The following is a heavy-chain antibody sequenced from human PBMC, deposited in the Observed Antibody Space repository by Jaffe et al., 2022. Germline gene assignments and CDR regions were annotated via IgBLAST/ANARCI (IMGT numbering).Heavy chain of an antibody. Sequence: EVQLLESGGGLVQPGGSLRLSCAASGFTFSSYAMSWVRQAPGKGLEWVSAISGSGGSTYYADSVKGRFTISRDNSKNTLYLQMNSLRAEDTAVYYCAKDPKLRYFDRGYYMDVWGKGTTVTVSS. CDR3: AKDPKLRYFDRGYYMDV. D-gene: IGHD3-9*01. J-gene: IGHJ6*03. V-gene: IGHV3-23*01. CDR2: ISGSGGST. CDR1: GFTFSSYA.